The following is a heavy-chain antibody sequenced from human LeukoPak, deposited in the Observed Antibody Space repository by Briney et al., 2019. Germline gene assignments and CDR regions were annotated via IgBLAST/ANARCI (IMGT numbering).Heavy chain of an antibody. Sequence: PSQTLSLTCTVYGVTISSGDYYWRCIRQPPGKGLEWIGYIYYSGSTYYNPSLKSRVTISVDTSKNQFSLKLSSVTAADTAVYYCARARRPSIYYFDDWGQGTLVTVSS. CDR1: GVTISSGDYY. CDR3: ARARRPSIYYFDD. CDR2: IYYSGST. J-gene: IGHJ4*02. V-gene: IGHV4-30-4*01. D-gene: IGHD2-21*01.